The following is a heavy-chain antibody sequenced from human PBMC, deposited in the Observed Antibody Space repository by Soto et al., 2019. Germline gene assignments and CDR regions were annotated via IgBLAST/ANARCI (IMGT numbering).Heavy chain of an antibody. J-gene: IGHJ4*02. CDR3: ARPGLRSFDWLSPLDY. CDR2: IDPSDSYT. D-gene: IGHD3-9*01. CDR1: GYSFTSYW. V-gene: IGHV5-10-1*01. Sequence: PGDSLKISCKGSGYSFTSYWISWVRQMPGKGLEWMGRIDPSDSYTNYNPSFRGHVTISTDKSISTAYLQWSSLKASDTAMYYCARPGLRSFDWLSPLDYWGQGTLVTVS.